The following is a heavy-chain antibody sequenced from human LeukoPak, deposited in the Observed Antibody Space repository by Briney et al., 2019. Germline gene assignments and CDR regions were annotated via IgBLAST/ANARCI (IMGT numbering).Heavy chain of an antibody. D-gene: IGHD4-23*01. Sequence: GPSLRLFCAASGFTFSEYYMSWIRLAPGEGLESDSYISSSGSTIYYAASGEGRFSLDRDNAKNSLYLQMNSLRADDTAVYYCAKQEGWELGDYYIDHWGRGTLVTGSS. CDR3: AKQEGWELGDYYIDH. CDR1: GFTFSEYY. CDR2: ISSSGSTI. V-gene: IGHV3-11*01. J-gene: IGHJ4*02.